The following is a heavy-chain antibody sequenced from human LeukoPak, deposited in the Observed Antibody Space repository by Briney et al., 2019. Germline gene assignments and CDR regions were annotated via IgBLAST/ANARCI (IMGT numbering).Heavy chain of an antibody. D-gene: IGHD2-15*01. CDR1: GGTFSSYA. V-gene: IGHV1-69*01. Sequence: ASVKVSCKASGGTFSSYAISWVRQAPGQGLEWMGGIIPIFGTANYAQKFQGRVTITADESTSTAYMELSSLRSEDTAVYYCARSHSRVAATSGPRYYYYGMDVWGQGTTVTLSS. CDR3: ARSHSRVAATSGPRYYYYGMDV. CDR2: IIPIFGTA. J-gene: IGHJ6*02.